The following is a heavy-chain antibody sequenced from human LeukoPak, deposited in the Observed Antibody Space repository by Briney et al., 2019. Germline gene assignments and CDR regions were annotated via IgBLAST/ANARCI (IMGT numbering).Heavy chain of an antibody. V-gene: IGHV3-48*02. CDR3: ARNMITMVRGGAFDI. Sequence: GGSLRLSCAASGFTFSSYSMNWVRQAPGEGLEWVSYISSSSSTIYYADSVKGRFTIFRDNAKNSLYLQMNSLRDEDTAVYYCARNMITMVRGGAFDIWGQGTMVTVSS. CDR2: ISSSSSTI. CDR1: GFTFSSYS. D-gene: IGHD3-10*01. J-gene: IGHJ3*02.